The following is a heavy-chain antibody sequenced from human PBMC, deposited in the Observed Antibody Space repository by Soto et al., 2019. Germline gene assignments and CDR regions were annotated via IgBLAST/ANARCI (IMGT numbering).Heavy chain of an antibody. V-gene: IGHV1-69*01. J-gene: IGHJ6*02. CDR3: ARGYCSGGSCYPRYYYGMDV. CDR2: IIPIFGTA. CDR1: GGTFSSYA. D-gene: IGHD2-15*01. Sequence: QVQLVQSGAEVKKPGSSVKVSCKASGGTFSSYAISWVRQAPGQGLERMGGIIPIFGTANYAQKFQGRVTITADESTSTAYMELSSLRSEDTAVYYCARGYCSGGSCYPRYYYGMDVWGQGTTVTVSS.